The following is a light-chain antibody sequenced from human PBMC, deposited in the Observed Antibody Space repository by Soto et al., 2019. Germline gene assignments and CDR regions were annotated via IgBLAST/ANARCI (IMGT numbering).Light chain of an antibody. Sequence: QSALTQPASVSGSPGQSITISCTGTSSDVGSYNLVSWYQQHPGKAPKLMIYEGSKRPSGVSNRFSGSKSGNTASLTISGLQAEDEADYYCCSYARSSTFSVVFGGGTKVTVL. CDR3: CSYARSSTFSVV. J-gene: IGLJ2*01. CDR1: SSDVGSYNL. V-gene: IGLV2-23*03. CDR2: EGS.